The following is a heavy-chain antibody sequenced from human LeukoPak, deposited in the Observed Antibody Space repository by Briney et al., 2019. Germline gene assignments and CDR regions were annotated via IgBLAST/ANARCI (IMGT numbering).Heavy chain of an antibody. CDR3: MRRRGYDEINY. CDR2: IYPGDSDT. V-gene: IGHV5-51*01. CDR1: GYRFSSYW. Sequence: GESLKISCKGSGYRFSSYWIGWVRQMPGKGLEWMGIIYPGDSDTRYSPSFQGQVTISADKSISTAYLQWSSLKASDSAMYYCMRRRGYDEINYWGQGTLVTVSS. D-gene: IGHD5-12*01. J-gene: IGHJ4*02.